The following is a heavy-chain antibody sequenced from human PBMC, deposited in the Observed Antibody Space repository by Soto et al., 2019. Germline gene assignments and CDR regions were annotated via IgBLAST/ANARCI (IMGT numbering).Heavy chain of an antibody. D-gene: IGHD5-18*01. Sequence: QVQLQESGPGLVKPSETLSLTCTVSGGSITSYYWSWIRQLPGKGLEWIGHAYYSGSTSYNPSLKSRVTISVDTSNNEVSLRLTSVTAADMAVYYCARIGYSYGYNGFDNWGQGTLVTVSS. CDR2: AYYSGST. CDR1: GGSITSYY. CDR3: ARIGYSYGYNGFDN. V-gene: IGHV4-59*01. J-gene: IGHJ4*02.